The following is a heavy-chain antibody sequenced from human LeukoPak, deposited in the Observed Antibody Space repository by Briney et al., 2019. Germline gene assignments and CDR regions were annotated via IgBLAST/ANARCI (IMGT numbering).Heavy chain of an antibody. D-gene: IGHD4-17*01. CDR3: ARDSMRLFAVTKGFDY. CDR1: GFTFSSYA. J-gene: IGHJ4*02. CDR2: ISSSSSYI. V-gene: IGHV3-21*01. Sequence: PGGSLRLSCAASGFTFSSYAMSWVRQAPGKGLEWVSSISSSSSYIYYADSVKGRFTISRDNAKNSLYLQMNSLRAEDTAVYYCARDSMRLFAVTKGFDYWGQGTLVTVSS.